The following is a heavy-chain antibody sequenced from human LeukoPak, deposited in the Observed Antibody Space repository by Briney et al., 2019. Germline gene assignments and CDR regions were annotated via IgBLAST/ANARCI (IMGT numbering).Heavy chain of an antibody. CDR3: ARGLELPPDWFDP. J-gene: IGHJ5*02. V-gene: IGHV3-23*01. CDR1: GFTFSSYA. D-gene: IGHD1-7*01. Sequence: PGGSLRLSCAASGFTFSSYAMSWVRQAPGKGLEWVSAISGSGGSTYYADSVKGRFTISRDNSKNTLYLQMNSLRAEDTALYCCARGLELPPDWFDPWGQGTLVTVSS. CDR2: ISGSGGST.